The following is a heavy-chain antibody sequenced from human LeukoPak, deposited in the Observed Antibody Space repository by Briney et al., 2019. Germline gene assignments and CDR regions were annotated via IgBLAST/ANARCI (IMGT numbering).Heavy chain of an antibody. CDR1: GYSFTDYS. V-gene: IGHV1-8*03. J-gene: IGHJ5*02. CDR2: MNPNSGNT. CDR3: ARGQEGFDP. Sequence: GASVKVSCKASGYSFTDYSMHWVRQAPGQGLEWMGWMNPNSGNTGYAQKFQGRVTITRNTSISTAYMELSSLRSEDTAVYYCARGQEGFDPWGQGTLVTVSS.